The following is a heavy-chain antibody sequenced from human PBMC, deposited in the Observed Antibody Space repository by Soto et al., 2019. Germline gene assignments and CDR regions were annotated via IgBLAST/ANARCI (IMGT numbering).Heavy chain of an antibody. J-gene: IGHJ5*02. V-gene: IGHV4-30-2*01. CDR1: GGSISSCGYS. CDR2: IYHSGST. CDR3: ARDYYGSGSYYKVPDYNWFDA. D-gene: IGHD3-10*01. Sequence: PSETLSLTCAVSGGSISSCGYSWSWIRQPPGKGLEWIGYIYHSGSTYYNPSLKSRVTISVDRSKNQFSLKLSSVTAADTAVYYCARDYYGSGSYYKVPDYNWFDAWGQGTLVTVSS.